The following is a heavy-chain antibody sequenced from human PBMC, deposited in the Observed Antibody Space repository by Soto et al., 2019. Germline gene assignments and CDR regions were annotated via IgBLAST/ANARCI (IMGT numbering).Heavy chain of an antibody. D-gene: IGHD3-10*01. V-gene: IGHV1-69*13. CDR1: GGTFSSYA. CDR2: IIPIFGTA. J-gene: IGHJ4*02. Sequence: SVKVSCKASGGTFSSYAISWVRQAPGQVLEWMGGIIPIFGTANYAQKFQGRVTITADESTSTAYMELSSLRSEDTAVYYCASLITMVRGADYWGQGTLVTVSS. CDR3: ASLITMVRGADY.